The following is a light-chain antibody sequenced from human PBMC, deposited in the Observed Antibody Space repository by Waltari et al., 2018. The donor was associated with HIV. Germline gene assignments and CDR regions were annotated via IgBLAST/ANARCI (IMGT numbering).Light chain of an antibody. CDR1: SSNIGKNY. CDR3: GTWDSGLSTGGV. V-gene: IGLV1-51*02. CDR2: EKD. Sequence: QSVLTQPPSVSAAPGQKVTISCSGSSSNIGKNYVSWYQQLPGTAPKLLIYEKDKRPSGIPDRCSGSKSGTAATLGITGLQTGDEAHYYCGTWDSGLSTGGVFGGGTKLTVL. J-gene: IGLJ3*02.